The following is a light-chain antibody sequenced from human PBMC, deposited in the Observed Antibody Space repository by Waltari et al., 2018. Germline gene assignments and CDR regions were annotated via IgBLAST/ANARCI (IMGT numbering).Light chain of an antibody. Sequence: EILMTQSPATLSLSPGERATLSCRASQSITRNLAWYQQKPGQPPRLLIYGASTRATGIPARFSGSGCGTEFTLTISSLQSGDFAVYYCQQYNNWPLYTFGQGTKVEIK. J-gene: IGKJ2*01. V-gene: IGKV3-15*01. CDR2: GAS. CDR3: QQYNNWPLYT. CDR1: QSITRN.